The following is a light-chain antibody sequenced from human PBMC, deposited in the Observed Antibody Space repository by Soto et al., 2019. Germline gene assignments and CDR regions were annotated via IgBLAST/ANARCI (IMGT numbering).Light chain of an antibody. Sequence: EIVLTQSPGTLSLSPGERATLSWRASQSVSSSYLAWYLQKPGQAPRLLIYGASSRATGVPDRFSGSGSGTDFTLTISRLEPEDFAVYYCQQYASSPRTFGQGTKVDIK. V-gene: IGKV3-20*01. CDR2: GAS. CDR1: QSVSSSY. CDR3: QQYASSPRT. J-gene: IGKJ1*01.